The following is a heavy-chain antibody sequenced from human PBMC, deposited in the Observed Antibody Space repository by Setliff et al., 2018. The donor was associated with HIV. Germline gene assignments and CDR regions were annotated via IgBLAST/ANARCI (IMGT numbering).Heavy chain of an antibody. CDR2: INWNGGST. V-gene: IGHV3-20*04. D-gene: IGHD2-15*01. CDR1: GFTFDDYG. Sequence: GGSLRLSCAASGFTFDDYGMSWVRQAPGKGLEWVSGINWNGGSTGYADSVEGRFTISRDNARNSLFLQMNSLRAEDTAVYYCATYRGYNSGDRWSFFDYWGQGILVTVSS. J-gene: IGHJ4*02. CDR3: ATYRGYNSGDRWSFFDY.